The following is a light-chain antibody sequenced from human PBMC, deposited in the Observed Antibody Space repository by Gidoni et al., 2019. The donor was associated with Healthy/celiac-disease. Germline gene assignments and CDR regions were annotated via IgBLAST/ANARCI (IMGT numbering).Light chain of an antibody. Sequence: AIQMTPSPSSLSASVGDRVTITCRASKGIRNDLGWYQQKPGKAPKLLIYAASSLQSGVPSRFSGSGSGTDFTLTISSLQPEDFATYYCLQDYNYPLTFGQGTKLEIK. CDR3: LQDYNYPLT. CDR2: AAS. V-gene: IGKV1-6*01. J-gene: IGKJ1*01. CDR1: KGIRND.